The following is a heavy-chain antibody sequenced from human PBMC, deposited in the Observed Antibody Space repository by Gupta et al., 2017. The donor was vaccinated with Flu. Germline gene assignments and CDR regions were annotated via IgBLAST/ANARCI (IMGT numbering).Heavy chain of an antibody. CDR3: ARDGARQQLVSWYQAGLYYFDY. CDR2: ISSSSSYI. V-gene: IGHV3-21*01. J-gene: IGHJ4*02. CDR1: GFTFSSYS. D-gene: IGHD6-13*01. Sequence: EVQLVESGGGLVKPGGSLRLSCAASGFTFSSYSMNWVRQAPGKGLEWVSSISSSSSYIYYAESVKGRFTSARDNAKNSLYLQMNSLRAEDTAVYYCARDGARQQLVSWYQAGLYYFDYWGQGTLVTVSS.